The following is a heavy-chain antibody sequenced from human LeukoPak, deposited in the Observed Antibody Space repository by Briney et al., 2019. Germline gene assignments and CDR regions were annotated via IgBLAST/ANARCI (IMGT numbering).Heavy chain of an antibody. CDR1: GFTFSPFW. CDR3: TRDRGYYYMDV. V-gene: IGHV3-74*01. CDR2: IHTDGNTR. D-gene: IGHD3-10*01. J-gene: IGHJ6*03. Sequence: GRSLRLSCAASGFTFSPFWMHWVRQAPGEGLEWVSRIHTDGNTRAYADSVKGRFIVSRDNAKVTLYLQMNSLRAEDTAVYFCTRDRGYYYMDVWGKGTTVTVSS.